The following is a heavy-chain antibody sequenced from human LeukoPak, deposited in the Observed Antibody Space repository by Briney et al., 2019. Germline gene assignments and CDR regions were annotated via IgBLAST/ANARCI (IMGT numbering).Heavy chain of an antibody. J-gene: IGHJ4*02. V-gene: IGHV3-11*04. Sequence: SGSGGSTYYADSVKGRFTISRDNAKNSLYLQMNSLRAEDTAVYYCAMNYYGSGSYYLPLDYWGQGTLVTVSS. CDR2: SGSGGST. D-gene: IGHD3-10*01. CDR3: AMNYYGSGSYYLPLDY.